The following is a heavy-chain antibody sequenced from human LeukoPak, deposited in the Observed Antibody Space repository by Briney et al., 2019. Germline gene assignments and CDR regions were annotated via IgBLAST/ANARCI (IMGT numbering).Heavy chain of an antibody. J-gene: IGHJ3*02. CDR2: ISSSGSYI. D-gene: IGHD4/OR15-4a*01. Sequence: GGSLRLSCAASGFTFSSYEMNWVRQAPGKGLEWVSSISSSGSYIDYADSVRGRFSISRDNAKKSLYLQMNSLRAEDTAVYYCARSDYRAFYIWGQGTMVTVSS. CDR1: GFTFSSYE. CDR3: ARSDYRAFYI. V-gene: IGHV3-21*01.